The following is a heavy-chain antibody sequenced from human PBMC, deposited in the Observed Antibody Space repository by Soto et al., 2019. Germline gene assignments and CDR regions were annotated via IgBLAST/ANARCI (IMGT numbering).Heavy chain of an antibody. D-gene: IGHD2-8*02. V-gene: IGHV3-23*01. CDR3: VWWGSSSRAVRAYYGMGV. J-gene: IGHJ6*04. Sequence: SQRLSWPASAFTISSHGIRLVRQPPGKWLECVSAISGSGGSTYYADSVKGRFTISRDNSKNTLYLQMNSLRAEDTAVYYCVWWGSSSRAVRAYYGMGVWGEATTVTLSS. CDR2: ISGSGGST. CDR1: AFTISSHG.